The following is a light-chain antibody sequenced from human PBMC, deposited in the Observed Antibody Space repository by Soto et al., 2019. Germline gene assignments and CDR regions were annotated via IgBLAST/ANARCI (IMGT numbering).Light chain of an antibody. J-gene: IGKJ2*01. V-gene: IGKV1-39*01. CDR2: AAS. CDR3: QQSYITPHT. Sequence: DIQMTQSPSSLSASVGDTVTITCRASQSISVHLNWYQQKGGKVPKLLIYAASNLYSGVPSRFSGSGSETDFALPISILKPEDFATYSCQQSYITPHTFAQGTRLEIK. CDR1: QSISVH.